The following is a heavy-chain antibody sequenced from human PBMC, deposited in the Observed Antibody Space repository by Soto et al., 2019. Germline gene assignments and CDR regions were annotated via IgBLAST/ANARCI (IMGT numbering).Heavy chain of an antibody. D-gene: IGHD1-1*01. Sequence: QVQLVESGGGVVQPGRSLRLSCAASGFTFSSYGMHWVRQAPGKGLEWVAVISYDGSNKYYADSVKGRFTISRDNSKNTLYLQMNSLRAEDTAVYYCAKGGHNWNDDDYYGMDVWGQGTTVTVSS. CDR2: ISYDGSNK. V-gene: IGHV3-30*18. J-gene: IGHJ6*02. CDR1: GFTFSSYG. CDR3: AKGGHNWNDDDYYGMDV.